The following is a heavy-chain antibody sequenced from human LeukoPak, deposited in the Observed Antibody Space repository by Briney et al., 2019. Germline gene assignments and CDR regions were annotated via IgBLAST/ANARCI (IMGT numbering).Heavy chain of an antibody. V-gene: IGHV1-2*02. CDR2: INPNTGGT. Sequence: ASVKVSCKASGYTFTAYYVHWVRRAPGQGLEWMGWINPNTGGTNCAQKFQGRVAMTKDTSINAAYMELNKLTSDDTAVYYCGRGNKSFDPWGQGTLVTVSS. CDR3: GRGNKSFDP. J-gene: IGHJ5*02. CDR1: GYTFTAYY.